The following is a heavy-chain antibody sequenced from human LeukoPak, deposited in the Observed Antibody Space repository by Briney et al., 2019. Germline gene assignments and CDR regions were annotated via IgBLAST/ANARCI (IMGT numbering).Heavy chain of an antibody. V-gene: IGHV1-2*04. Sequence: ASVKVSCKASGYTFTGYYMHWVRQAPGQGLEWMGWINPNSGGTNYAQKFQGWVTMTRDTSISTAYMELSRLRSDDTAEYYCARSLGEPGTDGFDFWGQGTMVTVSS. J-gene: IGHJ3*01. CDR2: INPNSGGT. CDR1: GYTFTGYY. CDR3: ARSLGEPGTDGFDF. D-gene: IGHD1-1*01.